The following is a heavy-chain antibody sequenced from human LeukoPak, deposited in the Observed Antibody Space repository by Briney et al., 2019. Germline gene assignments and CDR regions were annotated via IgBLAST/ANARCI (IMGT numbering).Heavy chain of an antibody. D-gene: IGHD2-2*01. CDR3: ARQRYCSSTSCYGRGHFDY. CDR2: IYPGDSDT. CDR1: GYSFTSYW. Sequence: GESLKISCKGSGYSFTSYWIGWVRHMPGKGLEWMGIIYPGDSDTRYSPSFQGQVTISADKSISTAYLQWSSLKASDTAMYYCARQRYCSSTSCYGRGHFDYWGQGTLVTVSS. J-gene: IGHJ4*02. V-gene: IGHV5-51*01.